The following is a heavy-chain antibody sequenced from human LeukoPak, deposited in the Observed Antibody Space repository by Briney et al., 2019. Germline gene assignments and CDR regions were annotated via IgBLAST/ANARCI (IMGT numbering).Heavy chain of an antibody. J-gene: IGHJ4*02. V-gene: IGHV1-69*13. CDR3: VRDLSTVSTPYFDY. CDR2: FVPIFGIT. CDR1: GGTFTNSA. Sequence: GASVKVSCKASGGTFTNSAINWVRQAPGQGLEWMGRFVPIFGITKYSQKLQGRLTITADESTSTAYMELSRLRSDDTAMYYCVRDLSTVSTPYFDYWGQGTLVTVSS. D-gene: IGHD4-17*01.